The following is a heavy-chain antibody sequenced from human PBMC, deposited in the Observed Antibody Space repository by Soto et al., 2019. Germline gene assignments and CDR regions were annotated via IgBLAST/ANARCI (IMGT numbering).Heavy chain of an antibody. CDR2: INHSVST. CDR3: ARGRRNYYDSSGYFPLAFDI. J-gene: IGHJ3*02. D-gene: IGHD3-22*01. CDR1: GGSFSGYY. V-gene: IGHV4-34*01. Sequence: SETLSLTCAVYGGSFSGYYWSWIRQPPGKGLEWIGEINHSVSTNYNPSLKSRVTISVDTSKNQFSLKLSSVTAADTAVYYCARGRRNYYDSSGYFPLAFDIWGQGTMVTFS.